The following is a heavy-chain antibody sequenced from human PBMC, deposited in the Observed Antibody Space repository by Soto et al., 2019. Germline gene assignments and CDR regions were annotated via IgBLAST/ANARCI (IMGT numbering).Heavy chain of an antibody. D-gene: IGHD2-15*01. CDR3: ERGVAATGYYYYYYGMDV. Sequence: SETLSLTCAVSGGSISSSNWWSWVRQPPGKGLEWIGEIYHSGSTNYNPSLKSRVTISVDKSKNQFSLKLSSVTAADTAVYYCERGVAATGYYYYYYGMDVWGQGTTVTVSS. V-gene: IGHV4-4*02. CDR1: GGSISSSNW. J-gene: IGHJ6*02. CDR2: IYHSGST.